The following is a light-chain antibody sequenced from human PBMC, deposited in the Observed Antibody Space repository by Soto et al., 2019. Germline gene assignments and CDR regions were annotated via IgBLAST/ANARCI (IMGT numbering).Light chain of an antibody. CDR1: HCAIRF. CDR3: QQRGNWPEIT. CDR2: DAS. Sequence: EIVLTQSPATLSLSPGQRDSLSCRASHCAIRFLAWYQQKPGQAPRLLIYDASNRATGIPARFSGSGSGTDFTLAISSLEREDCAVYYWQQRGNWPEITFGQGTRLEI. V-gene: IGKV3-11*01. J-gene: IGKJ5*01.